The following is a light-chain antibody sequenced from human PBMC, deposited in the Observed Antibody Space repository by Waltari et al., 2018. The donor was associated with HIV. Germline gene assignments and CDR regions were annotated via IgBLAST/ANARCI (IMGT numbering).Light chain of an antibody. CDR2: EVT. Sequence: QSALTQPASVSASPGQSIAISCTGISSDFGNYNLVSWFQHHPGKAPRLLFYEVTKRPSGGSDRFSGSKSGNTASLTISGLQAEDDADYYCCSYSGGPAWLFGGGTKLTVL. CDR3: CSYSGGPAWL. CDR1: SSDFGNYNL. J-gene: IGLJ3*02. V-gene: IGLV2-23*02.